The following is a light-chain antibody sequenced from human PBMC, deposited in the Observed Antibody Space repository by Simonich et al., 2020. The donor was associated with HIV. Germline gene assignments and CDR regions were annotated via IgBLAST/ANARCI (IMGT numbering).Light chain of an antibody. J-gene: IGKJ4*01. V-gene: IGKV3-15*01. CDR1: QSVTSN. Sequence: IVMTQSPATLSVSPGERATLSCRASQSVTSNLAWYQQKPGQAPRLRIYDASTRATGIPARCSGSGSGTEFTLTISSMQSEDCAVYYCQQYNNRPLTFGGGTKVEIK. CDR3: QQYNNRPLT. CDR2: DAS.